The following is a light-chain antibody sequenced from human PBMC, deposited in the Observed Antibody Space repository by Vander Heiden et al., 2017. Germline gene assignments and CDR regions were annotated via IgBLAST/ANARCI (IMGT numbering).Light chain of an antibody. Sequence: DIQMTQSPSSLSASVGDRVTIPCQASQDISNYLNWYQQKPGKAPKLLIYDASNLETGVPSRFSGGGSGTDFTFTISSLQPEDIATYYCQHYDNLPLFGPGTRVDL. V-gene: IGKV1-33*01. CDR2: DAS. CDR3: QHYDNLPL. J-gene: IGKJ3*01. CDR1: QDISNY.